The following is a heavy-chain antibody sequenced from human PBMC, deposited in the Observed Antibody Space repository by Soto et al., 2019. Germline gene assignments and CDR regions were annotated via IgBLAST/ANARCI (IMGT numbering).Heavy chain of an antibody. V-gene: IGHV4-4*02. CDR2: IYHSGTT. J-gene: IGHJ4*02. CDR1: GGSISSSNW. Sequence: QVQLQESGPGLVKPSGTLSVTCDVSGGSISSSNWWTWVRQPPGKGLEWIGEIYHSGTTNYNPSLKSRVVISGDRSRNHLSLTLSSVTAADTAVYYCAIPATSDFDYWGQGILVTVSS. D-gene: IGHD4-4*01. CDR3: AIPATSDFDY.